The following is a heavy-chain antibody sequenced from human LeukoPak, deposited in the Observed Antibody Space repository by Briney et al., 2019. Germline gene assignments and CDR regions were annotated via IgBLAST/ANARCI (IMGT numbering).Heavy chain of an antibody. D-gene: IGHD3-10*01. CDR2: ITSSGSTI. CDR1: GFAFSDYY. V-gene: IGHV3-11*01. Sequence: PGGSLRLSCAGPGFAFSDYYMTWIRQAPGKGLEWISYITSSGSTIHYADSVKGRFTISRDNAKNSVYLEMNDLRLEDTALYYCARDRSSGGAFDIWGRGTMVTVSS. J-gene: IGHJ3*02. CDR3: ARDRSSGGAFDI.